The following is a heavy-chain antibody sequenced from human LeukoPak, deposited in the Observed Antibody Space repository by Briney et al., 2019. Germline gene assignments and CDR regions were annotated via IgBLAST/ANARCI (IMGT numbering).Heavy chain of an antibody. J-gene: IGHJ4*02. D-gene: IGHD3-3*01. V-gene: IGHV4-38-2*02. CDR1: GYSISSGFH. Sequence: SETLSLTCTVCGYSISSGFHWGWIRQPPGKGLEWIGSIYHSGSTYYNPSLMSRVTISVDTSKNQFSLKLSSVTAADMAVYYCARGRGITIFFFPNLNYFDYWGQGTLVTVSS. CDR2: IYHSGST. CDR3: ARGRGITIFFFPNLNYFDY.